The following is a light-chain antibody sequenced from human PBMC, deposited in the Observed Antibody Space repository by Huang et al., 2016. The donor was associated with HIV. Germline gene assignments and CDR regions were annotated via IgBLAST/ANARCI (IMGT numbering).Light chain of an antibody. J-gene: IGKJ2*01. V-gene: IGKV3-15*01. CDR1: QSVSSN. CDR2: GAS. Sequence: EIVMTQSPATLSVSPGERATLSCRASQSVSSNLAGYQQKPGQAPRLLIYGASTRATGVPARFSGSGSGTEFTVTISSLQSEDFAVYYCQQYNNWPFTFGQGTKLEIK. CDR3: QQYNNWPFT.